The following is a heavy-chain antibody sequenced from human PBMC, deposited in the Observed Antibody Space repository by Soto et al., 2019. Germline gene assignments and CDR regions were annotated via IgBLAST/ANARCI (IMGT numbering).Heavy chain of an antibody. V-gene: IGHV4-39*01. CDR3: VGQRTTVPTQAYFDY. Sequence: PPETLSLTCTVSGGSVTNSSYYWGWIRQSPGKGLEWIGSVYYRGRSYSKSSVKSRVTISVDTSKNRFSLSLKSVTASDTAVYFCVGQRTTVPTQAYFDYWGPGALVTVSS. D-gene: IGHD4-17*01. CDR1: GGSVTNSSYY. J-gene: IGHJ4*02. CDR2: VYYRGRS.